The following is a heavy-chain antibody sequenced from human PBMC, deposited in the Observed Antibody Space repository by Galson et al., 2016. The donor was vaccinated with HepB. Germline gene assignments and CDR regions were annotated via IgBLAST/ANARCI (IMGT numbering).Heavy chain of an antibody. CDR1: GFSLSSYG. Sequence: SLRLSCAASGFSLSSYGMQWVRQAPGKGLEWVAVLMHVCGENDYGDSVKGRITTSRDDSKNTLHLQMNSLRGAESAVYYCARVYYNAMDVWGQGATVTVSS. J-gene: IGHJ6*02. CDR2: LMHVCGEN. CDR3: ARVYYNAMDV. V-gene: IGHV3-30-3*01.